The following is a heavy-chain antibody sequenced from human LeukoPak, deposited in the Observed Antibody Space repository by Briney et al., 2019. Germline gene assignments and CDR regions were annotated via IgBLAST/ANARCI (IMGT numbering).Heavy chain of an antibody. D-gene: IGHD1-26*01. CDR1: GGPISSYY. J-gene: IGHJ4*02. CDR2: IYTSGST. Sequence: PSETLSLTCTVSGGPISSYYWSWLRQPAGKGLEWIVRIYTSGSTNYNPSLKSRVTMSVDTSKNQFSLKLSSVTAADTAVDYCARGMEWELTFDYWGQGTLVTVSS. CDR3: ARGMEWELTFDY. V-gene: IGHV4-4*07.